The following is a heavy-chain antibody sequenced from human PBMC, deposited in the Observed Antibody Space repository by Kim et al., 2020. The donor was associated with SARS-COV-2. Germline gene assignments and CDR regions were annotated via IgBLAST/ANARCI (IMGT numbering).Heavy chain of an antibody. CDR2: IIPIFGTA. D-gene: IGHD2-21*02. Sequence: SVKVSCKASGGAFRSFAISWVRQAPGQGLEWMGGIIPIFGTANYARKFQGRVTITADESTTTAYMELNSLRSEDTAVYYCAIVVVTAIGGDPVDYWGQGTLVTVSA. J-gene: IGHJ4*02. CDR1: GGAFRSFA. CDR3: AIVVVTAIGGDPVDY. V-gene: IGHV1-69*13.